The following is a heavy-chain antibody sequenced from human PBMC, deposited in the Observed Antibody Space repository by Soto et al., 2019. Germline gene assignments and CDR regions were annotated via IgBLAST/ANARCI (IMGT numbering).Heavy chain of an antibody. Sequence: PGGSLRLSCAASGFTFSSYAMHWVRQAPGKGLEWVAVISYDGSNKYYADSVKGRFTISRDNSKNTLYLQMNSLRAEDTAVYYCARDYAGSKNVFRLDYYYYGMDVWGQGTTVTVSS. V-gene: IGHV3-30-3*01. CDR1: GFTFSSYA. J-gene: IGHJ6*02. D-gene: IGHD3-10*01. CDR3: ARDYAGSKNVFRLDYYYYGMDV. CDR2: ISYDGSNK.